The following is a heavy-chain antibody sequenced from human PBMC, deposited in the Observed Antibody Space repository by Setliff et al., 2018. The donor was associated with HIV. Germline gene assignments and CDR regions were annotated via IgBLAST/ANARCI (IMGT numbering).Heavy chain of an antibody. CDR3: VTRYCGESICPEFDY. CDR1: GFTFSDDY. V-gene: IGHV3-11*04. CDR2: ISSSGSTT. D-gene: IGHD2-21*01. Sequence: AGGSLRLSCAASGFTFSDDYMSWIRQTPGKGLEWISCISSSGSTTYYADSVKGRFTISRDNSKNTLDLQINSLRPEDTAVYYCVTRYCGESICPEFDYWGQGTLVTVSS. J-gene: IGHJ4*02.